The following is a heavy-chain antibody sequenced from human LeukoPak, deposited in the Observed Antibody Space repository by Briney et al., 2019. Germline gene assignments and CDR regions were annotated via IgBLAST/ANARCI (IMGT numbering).Heavy chain of an antibody. V-gene: IGHV3-23*01. CDR3: ASSMGGTDYYGRPAIIRSFDY. J-gene: IGHJ4*02. D-gene: IGHD3-10*01. CDR2: ISGSGGST. CDR1: GFTFTTYA. Sequence: GGSLRLSCAASGFTFTTYAMSWVRQAPGKGLEWVSAISGSGGSTYYADSVKGRFTISRDNSKNTLYLQMNSLRAEDTAVYYCASSMGGTDYYGRPAIIRSFDYWGQGTQVTVSS.